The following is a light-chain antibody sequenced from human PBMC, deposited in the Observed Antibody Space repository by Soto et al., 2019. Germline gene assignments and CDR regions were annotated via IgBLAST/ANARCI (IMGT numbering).Light chain of an antibody. CDR3: QQYGLSPAIS. CDR2: GAS. CDR1: QSVSSSY. J-gene: IGKJ4*01. Sequence: EIVLTQSPGTLSLSPGERATLSCRASQSVSSSYLAWYQQKPGQAPRLLIYGASSRATGIPDRFSGSVSGTDFTLTIIRLEPEDFAVYHCQQYGLSPAISFGGGPKGEIK. V-gene: IGKV3-20*01.